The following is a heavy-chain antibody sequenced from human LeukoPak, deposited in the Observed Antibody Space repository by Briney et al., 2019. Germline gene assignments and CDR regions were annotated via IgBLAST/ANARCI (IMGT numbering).Heavy chain of an antibody. CDR2: ISSGSSYI. CDR1: GFTFSSYI. CDR3: AKDDPVARY. J-gene: IGHJ4*02. D-gene: IGHD5-12*01. V-gene: IGHV3-21*04. Sequence: GGSLRLSCAASGFTFSSYIMNWVRQAPGKGLEWVSSISSGSSYIYYADSVEGRFTTSRDNAKNSLYLQMNSLRAEDTAVYYCAKDDPVARYWGQGTLVTVSS.